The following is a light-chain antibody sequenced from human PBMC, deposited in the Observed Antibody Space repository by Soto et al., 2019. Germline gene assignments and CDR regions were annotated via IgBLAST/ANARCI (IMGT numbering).Light chain of an antibody. CDR1: QSVSSSY. J-gene: IGKJ2*01. CDR2: GAS. V-gene: IGKV3-20*01. Sequence: EIVLTQSPGTLSLSPGERATLSCRASQSVSSSYLAWYQQKPGQAPRLLIYGASNGATGIPDRFSASGSGTDFTLTISRLEPEDFAVYYCQQYGSSPPYTFGQGTKLEIK. CDR3: QQYGSSPPYT.